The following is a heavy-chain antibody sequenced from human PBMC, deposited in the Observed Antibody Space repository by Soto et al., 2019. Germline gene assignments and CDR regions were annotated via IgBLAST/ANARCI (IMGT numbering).Heavy chain of an antibody. V-gene: IGHV3-72*01. CDR3: AMLGGWSGGSSGMVV. CDR2: LRRKANSYTQ. D-gene: IGHD6-19*01. Sequence: PGGSLRLSCAASGLIFSDYHMDWVRQAPGKGWEWVGRLRRKANSYTQEYAASVKGRFTISRDHSKNSLYLQMNSLKSEDTAVYYCAMLGGWSGGSSGMVVWGQGKKVTVSS. J-gene: IGHJ6*02. CDR1: GLIFSDYH.